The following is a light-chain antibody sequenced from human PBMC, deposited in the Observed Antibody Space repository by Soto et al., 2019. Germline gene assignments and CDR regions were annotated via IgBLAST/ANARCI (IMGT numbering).Light chain of an antibody. CDR2: GAS. CDR1: QSVSNNY. V-gene: IGKV3-20*01. J-gene: IGKJ1*01. Sequence: DILMTGSPVTLNISEEWRATRSCRASQSVSNNYLAWYQQKPGQAPRLLIYGASNGATGIPDRFSGSGSGTDFTLTISRLETEDFAVYYCQQYGSSGPFGQGTKVEIK. CDR3: QQYGSSGP.